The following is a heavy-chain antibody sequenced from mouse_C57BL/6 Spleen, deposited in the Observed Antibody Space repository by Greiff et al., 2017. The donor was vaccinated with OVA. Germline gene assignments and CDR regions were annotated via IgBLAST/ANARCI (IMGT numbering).Heavy chain of an antibody. V-gene: IGHV1-53*01. CDR2: INPSNGGT. J-gene: IGHJ1*03. Sequence: QVQLQQPGTELVKPGASVKLSCKASGYTFTSYWMHWVKQMPGQGLEWIGNINPSNGGTNYNEKFKGKATLTVDKSSSTAYMQLSSRTSEDSAVKYCARRIGFYCYFEVWGTGTTVTVSS. CDR1: GYTFTSYW. CDR3: ARRIGFYCYFEV.